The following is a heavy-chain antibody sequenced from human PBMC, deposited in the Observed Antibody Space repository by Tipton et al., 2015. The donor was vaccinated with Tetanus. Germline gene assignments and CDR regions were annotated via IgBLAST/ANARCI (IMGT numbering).Heavy chain of an antibody. CDR2: IYPGDSDT. V-gene: IGHV5-51*01. CDR3: ARAHCSDGVCNFDY. CDR1: GYIFNNYW. Sequence: VQLVQSGGEVKKPGESLKISCEGSGYIFNNYWIGWVRQMPGKGLEWMGIIYPGDSDTRYSPSFQGQVTISVDKSISTAYLQWSSLKASDTSMFYCARAHCSDGVCNFDYWGQGALVTVAS. J-gene: IGHJ4*02. D-gene: IGHD2-8*01.